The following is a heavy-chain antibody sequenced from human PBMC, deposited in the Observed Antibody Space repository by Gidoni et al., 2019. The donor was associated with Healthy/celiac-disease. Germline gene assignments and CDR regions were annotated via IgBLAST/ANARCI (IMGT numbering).Heavy chain of an antibody. V-gene: IGHV5-10-1*03. CDR1: GYSFTSYW. Sequence: EVQLVQSGAEVKKPGESLRISCKGSGYSFTSYWISWVRQMPGKGLEWMGRIDPSDSYTNYSPSFQGHVTISADRSISTAYLQWSSLKASDTAMYYCASPSYYYDSSGYRSDAFDIWGQGTMVTVSS. J-gene: IGHJ3*02. D-gene: IGHD3-22*01. CDR3: ASPSYYYDSSGYRSDAFDI. CDR2: IDPSDSYT.